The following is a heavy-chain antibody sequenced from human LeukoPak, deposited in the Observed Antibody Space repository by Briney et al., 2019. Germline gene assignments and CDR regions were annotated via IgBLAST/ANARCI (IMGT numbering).Heavy chain of an antibody. CDR1: GFTFKIYS. J-gene: IGHJ4*02. CDR2: ISSSSSHM. Sequence: GGSLRLSCAASGFTFKIYSMNWVRQAPGQGLDLVSSISSSSSHMYYADSVKGRFTISRDNAKNSLYLQMNTLRAEDTAVYYCARDDTSAHFFDYWGQGTLVTVSS. D-gene: IGHD3-10*01. V-gene: IGHV3-21*01. CDR3: ARDDTSAHFFDY.